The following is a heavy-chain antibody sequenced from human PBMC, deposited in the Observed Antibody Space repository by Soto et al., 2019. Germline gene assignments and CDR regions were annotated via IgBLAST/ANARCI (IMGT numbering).Heavy chain of an antibody. CDR2: IIPILGIA. V-gene: IGHV1-69*02. D-gene: IGHD2-2*01. Sequence: QVQLVQSGAEVKKPGSSVKVSCKASGGTFSSYTISWVRQAPGQGLEWMGRIIPILGIANYAQKFQGRVTITADKSTSTAYRELSSLRSEDTAVYYCARYCSSTSCYVPGFDYWGQGTLVTVSS. CDR3: ARYCSSTSCYVPGFDY. J-gene: IGHJ4*02. CDR1: GGTFSSYT.